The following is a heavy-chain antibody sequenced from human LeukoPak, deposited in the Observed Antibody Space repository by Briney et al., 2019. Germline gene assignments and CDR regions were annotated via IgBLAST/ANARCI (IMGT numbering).Heavy chain of an antibody. V-gene: IGHV4-34*01. Sequence: SETLSLTCAVYGGSFSGYYWSWIRQPPGKGLEWIGEINHSGSTNYNPSLKSRVTMSVDTSKNQFSLKLSSVTAADTAVYYCARGVDTDWYFDLWGRGTLVTVSS. J-gene: IGHJ2*01. CDR2: INHSGST. CDR1: GGSFSGYY. CDR3: ARGVDTDWYFDL. D-gene: IGHD5-18*01.